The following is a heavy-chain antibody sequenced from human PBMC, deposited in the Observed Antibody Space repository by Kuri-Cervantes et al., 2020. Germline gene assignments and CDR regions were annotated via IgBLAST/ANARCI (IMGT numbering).Heavy chain of an antibody. CDR3: ARHSSYGGYDVFIDF. V-gene: IGHV3-30*03. Sequence: GESLKISCAASGFTFSSYGMHWVRQAPGKGLEWVAVISYDGSNKYYVDSVKGRFTISRDNAKNSLYLQMNSLRAEDTAVYYCARHSSYGGYDVFIDFWGQGTLVTVSS. D-gene: IGHD5-12*01. J-gene: IGHJ4*02. CDR2: ISYDGSNK. CDR1: GFTFSSYG.